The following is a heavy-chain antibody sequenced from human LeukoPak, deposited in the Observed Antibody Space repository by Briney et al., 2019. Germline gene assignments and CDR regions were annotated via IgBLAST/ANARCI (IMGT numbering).Heavy chain of an antibody. V-gene: IGHV3-33*01. CDR2: IWYDGSNK. Sequence: GGSLRLSCAASGFTFSSYGMHWVRQAPGKGLEWVAVIWYDGSNKYYADSVKGRFTISRDNAKNSLYLQMNSLRAEDTAVYYCARAGLIAAPDYWGQGTLVTVSS. CDR3: ARAGLIAAPDY. J-gene: IGHJ4*02. CDR1: GFTFSSYG. D-gene: IGHD6-25*01.